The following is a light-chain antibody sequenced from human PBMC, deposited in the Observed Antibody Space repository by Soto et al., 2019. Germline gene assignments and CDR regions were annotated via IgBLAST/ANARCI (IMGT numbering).Light chain of an antibody. CDR2: AAS. CDR3: QQGYSNPWT. CDR1: QTVNTY. V-gene: IGKV1-39*01. Sequence: DIQMTQSPSSLSASIGYRVTITWRASQTVNTYLHWYQQKPGKAPKLLIYAASNLQSGVPSRFSGSGSGTNFTLSLNSLQPEDFATYYCQQGYSNPWTFGQGTKVDIK. J-gene: IGKJ1*01.